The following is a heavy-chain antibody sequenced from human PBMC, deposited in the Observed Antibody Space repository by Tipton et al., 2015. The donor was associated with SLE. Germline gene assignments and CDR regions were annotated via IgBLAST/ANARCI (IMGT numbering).Heavy chain of an antibody. D-gene: IGHD2-15*01. CDR2: ISSSGSTI. Sequence: SLRLSCAASGFTFSDYYMSWIRQAPGKGLEWASYISSSGSTIYYADSVKGRFTISRDNSKNTLYLQMNSLRAEDTAVYYCAKASFSGGNHYFDYWGQGTLVTVSS. V-gene: IGHV3-11*04. CDR1: GFTFSDYY. CDR3: AKASFSGGNHYFDY. J-gene: IGHJ4*02.